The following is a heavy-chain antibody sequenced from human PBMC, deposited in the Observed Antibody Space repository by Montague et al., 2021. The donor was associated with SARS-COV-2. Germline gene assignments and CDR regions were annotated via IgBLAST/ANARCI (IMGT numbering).Heavy chain of an antibody. V-gene: IGHV3-33*08. J-gene: IGHJ4*02. D-gene: IGHD4-17*01. CDR1: GYYFNSYG. CDR3: VRDYGDYGEEFLDY. Sequence: SLRLSCAGSGYYFNSYGMHWVRQAPGKGLEWVAVIWFDGSKEYYVDSVKGRFAISRDKSKNMLYLQVNSLRVEDTATYFCVRDYGDYGEEFLDYWGQGTPVIVSS. CDR2: IWFDGSKE.